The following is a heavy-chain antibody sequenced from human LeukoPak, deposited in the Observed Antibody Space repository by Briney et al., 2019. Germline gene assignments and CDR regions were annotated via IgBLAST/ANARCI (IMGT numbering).Heavy chain of an antibody. CDR1: GFTFSSYG. V-gene: IGHV3-30*18. J-gene: IGHJ4*02. D-gene: IGHD3-10*01. CDR2: ISYDGSNK. Sequence: PGGSLRLSCAASGFTFSSYGMHWVRQAPGKGLEWVAVISYDGSNKYYADSVKGRFTISRDNSKNTLYLQMNSLRAEDTAVYYCAKLPRGSNFDYWGQGTLVTVSS. CDR3: AKLPRGSNFDY.